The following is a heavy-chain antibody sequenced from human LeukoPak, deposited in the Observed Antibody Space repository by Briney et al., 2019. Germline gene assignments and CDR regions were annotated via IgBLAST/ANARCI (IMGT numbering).Heavy chain of an antibody. CDR1: GFTFSTYW. J-gene: IGHJ4*02. V-gene: IGHV3-7*01. CDR2: IEPPGSET. D-gene: IGHD3-10*01. Sequence: PGGSMRLSCAASGFTFSTYWMTWVRQAPGKGLEWVANIEPPGSETYYVDPVKGRFTITRDNAKNLMYLQMNSLRAEDTALYYCGRLGDEAGVDEWGQGTLVTVSS. CDR3: GRLGDEAGVDE.